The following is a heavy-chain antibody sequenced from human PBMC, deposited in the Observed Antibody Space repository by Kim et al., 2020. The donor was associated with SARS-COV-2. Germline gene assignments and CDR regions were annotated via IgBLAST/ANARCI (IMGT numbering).Heavy chain of an antibody. D-gene: IGHD1-26*01. Sequence: GGSLRLSCAASGFTFSDYYMSWIRQAPGKGLEWVSYISSSSSYTNYADSVKGRFTISRDNAKNSLYLQMNSLRAEDTAVYYCARATTRNRPIDYWGQGTLVTVSS. CDR3: ARATTRNRPIDY. J-gene: IGHJ4*02. V-gene: IGHV3-11*06. CDR2: ISSSSSYT. CDR1: GFTFSDYY.